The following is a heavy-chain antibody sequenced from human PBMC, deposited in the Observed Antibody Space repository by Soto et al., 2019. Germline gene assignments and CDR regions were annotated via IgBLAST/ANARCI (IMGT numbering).Heavy chain of an antibody. V-gene: IGHV1-46*01. J-gene: IGHJ4*02. Sequence: ASVKVSCKASGYTFTSYYMHWVRQAPGQGLEWMGIINPSGGSTSYAQKFQGRVTMTRDTSTSTVYMELSSLRSEDTAVYYCARGGLSGNYDSSGYSPFQSDYWGQGTLVTVSS. CDR1: GYTFTSYY. D-gene: IGHD3-22*01. CDR3: ARGGLSGNYDSSGYSPFQSDY. CDR2: INPSGGST.